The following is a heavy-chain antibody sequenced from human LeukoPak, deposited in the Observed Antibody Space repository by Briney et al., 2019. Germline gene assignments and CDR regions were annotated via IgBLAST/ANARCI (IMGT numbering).Heavy chain of an antibody. CDR2: IYTSGST. CDR3: ARGLPYYYDSSGYYYEPPSFWFDP. Sequence: PSETLSLTCTVSGGSISSYYWSWIRQPAGKGLEWIGRIYTSGSTNYNPSLKSRVTMSVDTSKNQFSLKLSSVTAADTAVYYCARGLPYYYDSSGYYYEPPSFWFDPWGQGTLVTVSS. CDR1: GGSISSYY. D-gene: IGHD3-22*01. J-gene: IGHJ5*02. V-gene: IGHV4-4*07.